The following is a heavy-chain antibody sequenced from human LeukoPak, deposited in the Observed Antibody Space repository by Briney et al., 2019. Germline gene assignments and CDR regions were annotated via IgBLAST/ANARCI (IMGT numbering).Heavy chain of an antibody. J-gene: IGHJ4*02. V-gene: IGHV3-7*01. CDR3: ARVGPAVAGQNLDY. CDR1: DFTFSSYG. Sequence: GGSLRLSCAASDFTFSSYGMHWVRQAPGKGLEWVANMNQDGSAKYYVGSVKGRFTISRDNAKNSLFLQMYSLRAEDTAVYYCARVGPAVAGQNLDYWGQGTLVTVSS. CDR2: MNQDGSAK. D-gene: IGHD6-19*01.